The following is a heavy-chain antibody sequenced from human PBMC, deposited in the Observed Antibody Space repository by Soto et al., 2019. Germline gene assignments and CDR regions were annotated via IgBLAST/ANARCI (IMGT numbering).Heavy chain of an antibody. CDR3: ARDTTDYGGKIDY. CDR2: IWYDGSNK. V-gene: IGHV3-33*01. D-gene: IGHD4-17*01. CDR1: GFTFSSYG. J-gene: IGHJ4*02. Sequence: QVQLVESGGGVVQPGRSLRLSCAASGFTFSSYGMHWVRQAPGKGLEWVAVIWYDGSNKYYADSVKGLFTISRDNSKNTLSLQMNSLRAEDTAVYYCARDTTDYGGKIDYWGQGTLVTVSS.